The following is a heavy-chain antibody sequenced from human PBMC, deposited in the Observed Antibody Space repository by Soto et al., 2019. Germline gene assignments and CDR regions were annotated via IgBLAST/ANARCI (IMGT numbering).Heavy chain of an antibody. CDR1: GGSINSRSYY. D-gene: IGHD2-21*02. CDR3: ARQRTSVVTQAYFDD. Sequence: LSLTCTVSGGSINSRSYYWGWIRHSPGKGLEWIGSIYYSGSTYYNPSLKSRVAMSVDTSKNQFSLKLRSVSAADTAVYYCARQRTSVVTQAYFDDWGQGSLVTVSS. J-gene: IGHJ4*02. V-gene: IGHV4-39*01. CDR2: IYYSGST.